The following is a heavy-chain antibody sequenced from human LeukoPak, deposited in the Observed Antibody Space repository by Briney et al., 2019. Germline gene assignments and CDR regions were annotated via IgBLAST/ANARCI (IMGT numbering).Heavy chain of an antibody. CDR3: AKDLHYGSADY. V-gene: IGHV3-23*01. Sequence: GGTLRLSCAASGFTFRNYGMSWVRQAPGKGLEWVSAISGSGGNINYADSVKGRFTTSRDNAKNTLYLQMNSLRAEDTAVYYCAKDLHYGSADYWGQGTLVTVSS. CDR1: GFTFRNYG. CDR2: ISGSGGNI. J-gene: IGHJ4*02. D-gene: IGHD3-10*01.